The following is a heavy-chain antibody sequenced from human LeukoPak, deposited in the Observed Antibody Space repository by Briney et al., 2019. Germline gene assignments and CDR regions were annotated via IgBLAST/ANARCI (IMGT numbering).Heavy chain of an antibody. CDR2: INPNSGGT. D-gene: IGHD3-22*01. J-gene: IGHJ4*02. Sequence: ASVKVSCKASGYTFTGYYMHWVRQAPGQGLEWMGWINPNSGGTNYAQKFQGRVTMTRDTSISTAYMELSGLRSDDTAVYYCARGGLYYYDSSGADYWGQGTLVTVSS. CDR3: ARGGLYYYDSSGADY. CDR1: GYTFTGYY. V-gene: IGHV1-2*02.